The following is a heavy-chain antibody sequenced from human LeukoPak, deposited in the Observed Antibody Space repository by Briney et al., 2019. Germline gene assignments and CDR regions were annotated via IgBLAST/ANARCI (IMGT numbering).Heavy chain of an antibody. V-gene: IGHV1-58*02. Sequence: GASVKVSRKASGFTFTISAMQWVRQARGQRLEWIGWIVVGSGNTNYAQKFQERVTITRDMSTSTAYMELSSLRSEDTAVYYCAAGTPNIVAHAAFDIWGQGTMVTVSS. CDR3: AAGTPNIVAHAAFDI. CDR1: GFTFTISA. CDR2: IVVGSGNT. D-gene: IGHD5-12*01. J-gene: IGHJ3*02.